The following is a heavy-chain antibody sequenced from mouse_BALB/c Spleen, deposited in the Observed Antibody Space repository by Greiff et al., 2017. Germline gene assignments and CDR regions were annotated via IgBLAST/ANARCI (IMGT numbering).Heavy chain of an antibody. CDR2: ISYSGST. D-gene: IGHD2-1*01. CDR3: ERFPYGNYRYYFDY. Sequence: EVQLQESGPSLVKPSQTLSLTCSVTGDSITSGYWNWIRKFPGNKLEYMGYISYSGSTYYNPSLKSRISITRDTSKNQYYLQLNSVTTEDTATYYCERFPYGNYRYYFDYWGQGTTLTVSS. V-gene: IGHV3-8*02. CDR1: GDSITSGY. J-gene: IGHJ2*01.